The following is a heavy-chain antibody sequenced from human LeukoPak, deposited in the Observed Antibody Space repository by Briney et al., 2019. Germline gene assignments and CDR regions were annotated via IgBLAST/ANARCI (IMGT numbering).Heavy chain of an antibody. CDR2: IYTSGST. CDR3: ARFSTYGSGSYYIRYYYYYMDV. J-gene: IGHJ6*03. CDR1: NGSVSSYY. Sequence: SETLSLTCTVSNGSVSSYYWSWIRQPAGKGLEWIGRIYTSGSTNYNPSLKSRVTISVDTSKNQFSLKLSSVTATDTAVYYCARFSTYGSGSYYIRYYYYYMDVWGKGTTVTISS. V-gene: IGHV4-4*07. D-gene: IGHD3-10*01.